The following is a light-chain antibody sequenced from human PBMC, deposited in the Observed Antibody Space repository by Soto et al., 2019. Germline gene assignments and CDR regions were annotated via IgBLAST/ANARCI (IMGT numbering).Light chain of an antibody. Sequence: QSVLTQPASVSGSPGQSITISCTGTSSDIGGYNYVSWYQQHPGRAPKLIIYEVSYRPSGSSNRFSGSKSGNTASLTISGLQAEDEADYYCISYTRNCITYVFGTGTKLTVL. J-gene: IGLJ1*01. V-gene: IGLV2-14*01. CDR3: ISYTRNCITYV. CDR2: EVS. CDR1: SSDIGGYNY.